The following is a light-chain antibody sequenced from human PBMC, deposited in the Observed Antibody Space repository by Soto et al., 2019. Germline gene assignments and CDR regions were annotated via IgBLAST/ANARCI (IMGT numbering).Light chain of an antibody. J-gene: IGKJ1*01. CDR3: QHYNNWRWA. CDR2: GAS. Sequence: EVVMTQSPATLSVSPGERATLSCRASQSVNTNLAWYQQKPGQAPRLLIYGASTRATGVPARFSGSGSGTEFTLTISSLQSEDFAVYYCQHYNNWRWAFGQGTKVEIK. V-gene: IGKV3-15*01. CDR1: QSVNTN.